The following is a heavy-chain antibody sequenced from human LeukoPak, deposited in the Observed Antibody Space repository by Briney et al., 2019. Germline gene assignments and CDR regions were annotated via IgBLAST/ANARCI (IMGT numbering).Heavy chain of an antibody. CDR2: INHDGSST. CDR3: ARDPDQIVGANFDY. Sequence: GGSLRLSCATSGFTFTTFWMHWVRQAPGKGLVWVSRINHDGSSTNYADSVKGRFTISRDNAKNSLYLQMNSLRAEDTAVYYCARDPDQIVGANFDYWGQGTLVTVSS. CDR1: GFTFTTFW. J-gene: IGHJ4*02. V-gene: IGHV3-74*01. D-gene: IGHD1-26*01.